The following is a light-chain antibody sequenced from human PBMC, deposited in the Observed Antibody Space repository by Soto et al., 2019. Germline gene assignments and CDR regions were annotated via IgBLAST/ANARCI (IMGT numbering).Light chain of an antibody. CDR3: SSYTNINTRACV. CDR2: EVT. Sequence: QSALTQPASVSGSPGQSITTSCTGTSGDIGSYNRVSWYQQHPGKAPKLIIYEVTDRPSGVSNRFSGSKSGNTASLTISGLQAEDQAEYSCSSYTNINTRACVFGTGTKVTVL. V-gene: IGLV2-14*01. CDR1: SGDIGSYNR. J-gene: IGLJ1*01.